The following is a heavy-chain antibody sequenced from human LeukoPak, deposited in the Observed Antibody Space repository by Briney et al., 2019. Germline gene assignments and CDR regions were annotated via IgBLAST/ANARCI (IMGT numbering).Heavy chain of an antibody. J-gene: IGHJ6*03. CDR2: VDHTGST. Sequence: PSETLSLTCTVSDDSITMYYWTWIRQPPGKGLEWIGYVDHTGSTKFNPSLNGRVSISRDTSNNFFSLRLRSVAAADTAVYYCARTAYYYYYMDVWGKGTTVTISS. CDR1: DDSITMYY. V-gene: IGHV4-59*08. CDR3: ARTAYYYYYMDV.